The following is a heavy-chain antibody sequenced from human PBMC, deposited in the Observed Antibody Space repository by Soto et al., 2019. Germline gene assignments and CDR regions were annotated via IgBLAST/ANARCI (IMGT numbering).Heavy chain of an antibody. D-gene: IGHD4-17*01. CDR1: GFTFISYR. CDR3: ARDARAVTPPFPFDY. CDR2: ISSSHSNI. J-gene: IGHJ4*02. Sequence: EVQLVESGGGLVQPGGSLRLSCEAPGFTFISYRMNWFRQAPGKGRGWVSYISSSHSNIYYADSVKGRFTISRDNAKNSLYLQMNSLRAEDTAVYYCARDARAVTPPFPFDYWGQGSLVTVSS. V-gene: IGHV3-48*01.